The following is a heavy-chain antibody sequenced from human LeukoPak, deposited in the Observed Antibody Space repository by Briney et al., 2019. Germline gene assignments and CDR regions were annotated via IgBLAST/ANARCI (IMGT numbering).Heavy chain of an antibody. CDR2: INHSGST. Sequence: PSETLSLTCAVYGGSFSGYYWSWIRQPPGKGLEWIGEINHSGSTSYNPSLKSRVTISVDTSKNQFSLRLSSVTAADTAVYYCARGDFWSAYKLDPWGQGTLVTVSS. D-gene: IGHD3-3*01. J-gene: IGHJ5*02. CDR3: ARGDFWSAYKLDP. V-gene: IGHV4-34*01. CDR1: GGSFSGYY.